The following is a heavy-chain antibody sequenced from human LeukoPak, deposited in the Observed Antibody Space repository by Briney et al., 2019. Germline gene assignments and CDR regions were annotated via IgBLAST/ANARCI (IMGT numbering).Heavy chain of an antibody. Sequence: PGGSLRLSCAASGFTFSSYAMSWVRQAPGKGLEWVSAISGSGGSTYYADSVKGRFTISRDNAKNSLYLQMNSLRAEDTALYYCAKDIFTTVRGVVDYWGQGTLVTVSS. J-gene: IGHJ4*02. V-gene: IGHV3-23*01. CDR2: ISGSGGST. CDR1: GFTFSSYA. D-gene: IGHD3-10*01. CDR3: AKDIFTTVRGVVDY.